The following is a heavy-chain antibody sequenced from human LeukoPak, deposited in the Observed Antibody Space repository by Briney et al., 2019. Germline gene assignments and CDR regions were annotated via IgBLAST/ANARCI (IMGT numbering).Heavy chain of an antibody. V-gene: IGHV4-30-2*01. J-gene: IGHJ4*02. CDR3: ARASYQLLSHVGFDY. D-gene: IGHD2-2*01. CDR1: GGSISSGGYS. CDR2: IYHSGST. Sequence: PSQTLSLTCAVSGGSISSGGYSWSWIRQPPGTGLEWIGYIYHSGSTYYNPSLKSRVTISVDRSKNQFSLKLSSVTAADTAVYYCARASYQLLSHVGFDYWGQGTLVTVSS.